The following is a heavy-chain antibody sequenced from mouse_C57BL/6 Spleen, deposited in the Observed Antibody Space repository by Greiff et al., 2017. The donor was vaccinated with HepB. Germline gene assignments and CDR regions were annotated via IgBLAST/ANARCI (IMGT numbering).Heavy chain of an antibody. J-gene: IGHJ4*01. CDR2: ISSGGDYI. D-gene: IGHD2-2*01. CDR3: TREKDYGYDGYAMDY. V-gene: IGHV5-9-1*02. CDR1: GFTFSSYA. Sequence: EVKLQESGEGLVKPGGSLKLSCAASGFTFSSYAMSWVRQTPEKRLEWVAYISSGGDYIYYADTVKGRFTISRDNARNTLYLQMSSLKSEDTAMYYCTREKDYGYDGYAMDYWGQGTSVTVSS.